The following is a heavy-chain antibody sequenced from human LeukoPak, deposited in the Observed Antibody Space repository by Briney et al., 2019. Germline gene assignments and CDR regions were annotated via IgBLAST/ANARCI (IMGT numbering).Heavy chain of an antibody. V-gene: IGHV4-39*07. CDR2: MSYSGST. J-gene: IGHJ4*02. D-gene: IGHD5-24*01. CDR1: GGSISSSSYY. Sequence: SETLSLTCTVSGGSISSSSYYWGWIRQPPGKGLEWIGIMSYSGSTYYTPSLKSRVTISVDTSKNQFSLKLNSVTAADTAVYYCARVEMATITLDSWGQGTLVTVSS. CDR3: ARVEMATITLDS.